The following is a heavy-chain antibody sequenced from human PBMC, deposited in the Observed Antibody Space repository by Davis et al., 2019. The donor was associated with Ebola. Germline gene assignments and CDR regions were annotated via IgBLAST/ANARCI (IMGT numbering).Heavy chain of an antibody. Sequence: MPSETLSLTCSVYGGSFSGHYWTGTRQPPGKGLEWIGEVNHIGSTNYNPSLKSRVTISVDTSNNQFSLNLSSVTAADTAVYYGARGLHGYDRYTALAFWGQGTLVTVSS. CDR3: ARGLHGYDRYTALAF. CDR2: VNHIGST. CDR1: GGSFSGHY. D-gene: IGHD5-12*01. V-gene: IGHV4-34*01. J-gene: IGHJ4*02.